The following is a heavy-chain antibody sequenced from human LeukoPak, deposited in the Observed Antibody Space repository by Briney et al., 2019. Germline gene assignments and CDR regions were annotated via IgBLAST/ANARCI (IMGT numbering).Heavy chain of an antibody. D-gene: IGHD3-10*01. CDR1: GGSFSGYY. V-gene: IGHV4-34*01. J-gene: IGHJ5*02. CDR3: ARGRLGYYGSGSYHKGFDP. Sequence: SETLSLTCAVYGGSFSGYYWSWIRQPPGKGLEWIGEINHSGSTNYNPSLKSRVTMSVDTSKNQFSLKLSSVTAADTAVYYCARGRLGYYGSGSYHKGFDPWGQGTLATVSS. CDR2: INHSGST.